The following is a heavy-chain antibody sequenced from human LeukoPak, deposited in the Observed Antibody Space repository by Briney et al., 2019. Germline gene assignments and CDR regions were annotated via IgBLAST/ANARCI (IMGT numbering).Heavy chain of an antibody. Sequence: QPGGSLRLSCAASGFIFNNYAMHWVRQAPGKGLEWVAFIRHDGSNKYYSDSVKGRFTISRDNSKNTLYVQMNSLRTEDTAVYYCAKDRDWTFDYWGQGTLVTVSS. D-gene: IGHD3/OR15-3a*01. CDR3: AKDRDWTFDY. J-gene: IGHJ4*02. CDR2: IRHDGSNK. V-gene: IGHV3-30*02. CDR1: GFIFNNYA.